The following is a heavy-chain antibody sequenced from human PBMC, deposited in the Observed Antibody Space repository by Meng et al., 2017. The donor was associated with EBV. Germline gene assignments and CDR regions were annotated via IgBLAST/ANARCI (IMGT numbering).Heavy chain of an antibody. CDR2: INPNSGGT. V-gene: IGHV1-2*06. CDR1: GYTFTGYY. CDR3: ARVGIAVAGTGDY. Sequence: VRLVQSGAEVKKPGASVKVSCKASGYTFTGYYMHWVRQAPGQGLEWMGRINPNSGGTNYAQKFQGRVTMTRDTSISTAYMELSRLRSDDTAVYYCARVGIAVAGTGDYWGQGTLVTVSS. D-gene: IGHD6-19*01. J-gene: IGHJ4*02.